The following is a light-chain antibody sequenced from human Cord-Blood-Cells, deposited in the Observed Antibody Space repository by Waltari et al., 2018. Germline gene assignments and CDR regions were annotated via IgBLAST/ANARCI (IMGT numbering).Light chain of an antibody. CDR3: QQYNNWPLT. V-gene: IGKV3-15*01. CDR1: QRVSSN. J-gene: IGKJ4*01. CDR2: GAS. Sequence: ELVMTQSPATLSVSPGERATLSCRASQRVSSNLAWYQQKPGQAPRLIIYGASTRAAGIRARFSGSGSGTEFTLTISSLQSEDFAVYYCQQYNNWPLTFGGGTKVEIK.